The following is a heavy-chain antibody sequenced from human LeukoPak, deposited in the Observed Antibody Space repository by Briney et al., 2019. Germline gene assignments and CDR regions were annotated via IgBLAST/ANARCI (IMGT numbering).Heavy chain of an antibody. D-gene: IGHD6-13*01. CDR1: GFTFSSSA. CDR2: ISGSGGST. Sequence: GSLRLSCAASGFTFSSSAMSWVRQAPGKGLEWVPAISGSGGSTYYADSVKGRFTISRDNSKNTLYLQMNSLRAEDTAVYYCAKDRGSSWYGAFDIWGQGTMVTVSS. J-gene: IGHJ3*02. V-gene: IGHV3-23*01. CDR3: AKDRGSSWYGAFDI.